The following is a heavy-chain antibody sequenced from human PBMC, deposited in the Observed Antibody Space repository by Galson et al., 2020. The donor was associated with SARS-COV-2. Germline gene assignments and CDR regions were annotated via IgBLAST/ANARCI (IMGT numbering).Heavy chain of an antibody. CDR2: FYHTERP. J-gene: IGHJ4*02. Sequence: SETLSLTCTVSGGSISGHYWSWIRQSPGRGLEWIGFFYHTERPTYNPSLESRVTTSVDTSKNQFYLKVTSVTAADSAVYYCVRGGAIFDYWGQGTLVTVSS. CDR1: GGSISGHY. V-gene: IGHV4-59*11. CDR3: VRGGAIFDY. D-gene: IGHD3-16*01.